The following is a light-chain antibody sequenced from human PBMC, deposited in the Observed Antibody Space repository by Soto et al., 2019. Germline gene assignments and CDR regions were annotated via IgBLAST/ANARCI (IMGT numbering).Light chain of an antibody. J-gene: IGLJ2*01. CDR3: QSNDSSLSGFVV. CDR2: GNS. V-gene: IGLV1-40*01. CDR1: SSNIGAGYE. Sequence: QLVLTQPPSVSGAPGQRVTISCTGSSSNIGAGYEVHWYQQLPGTAPKLLIYGNSNRPSGVPDRFSASKSGTSASLAITGLQAEDEADYYCQSNDSSLSGFVVFGGGTKVTVL.